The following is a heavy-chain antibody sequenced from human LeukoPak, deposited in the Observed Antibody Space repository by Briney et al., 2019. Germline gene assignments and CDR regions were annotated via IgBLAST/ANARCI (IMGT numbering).Heavy chain of an antibody. CDR2: IYTSGST. CDR3: ATTMVRGVINYYYMDV. Sequence: SETLSLTCTVSGGSISSYYWSWIRQPAGKGLEWIGRIYTSGSTNYNPSLKSRVTMSVDTSKNQFSLKLSSVTAADTAVYYCATTMVRGVINYYYMDVWGKGTTVTVSS. J-gene: IGHJ6*03. D-gene: IGHD3-10*01. CDR1: GGSISSYY. V-gene: IGHV4-4*07.